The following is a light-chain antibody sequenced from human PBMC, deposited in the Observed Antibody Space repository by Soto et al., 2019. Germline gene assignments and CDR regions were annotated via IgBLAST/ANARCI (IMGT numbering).Light chain of an antibody. J-gene: IGKJ5*01. CDR1: ESVNNNY. Sequence: EIVLTQSPGTLSLSPGERATLSCRASESVNNNYLAWYQQKPGQAPRLLISGASSRAIGIPDRFSGSGSGTDFTLTISRLEPEDFAVYYCQQYGTSPPITFGHGTRLEIK. CDR2: GAS. CDR3: QQYGTSPPIT. V-gene: IGKV3-20*01.